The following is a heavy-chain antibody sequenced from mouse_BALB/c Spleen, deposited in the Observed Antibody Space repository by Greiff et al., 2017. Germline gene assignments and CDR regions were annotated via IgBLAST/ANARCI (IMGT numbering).Heavy chain of an antibody. Sequence: VNVVESGPELVRPGVSVKISCKGSGYTFTDYAMHWVKQSHAKSLEWIGVISTYYGNTNYNQKFKGKATMTVDKSSSTAYMELARLTSEDSAIYYCARLTYGSWFAYWGQGTLVTVSA. J-gene: IGHJ3*01. D-gene: IGHD1-1*01. CDR2: ISTYYGNT. CDR3: ARLTYGSWFAY. CDR1: GYTFTDYA. V-gene: IGHV1-67*01.